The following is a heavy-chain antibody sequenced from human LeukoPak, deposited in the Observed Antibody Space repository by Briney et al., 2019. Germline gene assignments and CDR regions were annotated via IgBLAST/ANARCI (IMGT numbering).Heavy chain of an antibody. CDR1: GYTFTSYY. CDR3: ARARAVAGYYFDY. CDR2: INPGGGST. D-gene: IGHD6-19*01. V-gene: IGHV1-46*01. J-gene: IGHJ4*02. Sequence: GASVKVSCKASGYTFTSYYMHWVRQAPGQGLEWMGIINPGGGSTSYAQKFQGRVTITADESTSTAYMELSSLRSEDTAVYYCARARAVAGYYFDYWGQGTLVTVSS.